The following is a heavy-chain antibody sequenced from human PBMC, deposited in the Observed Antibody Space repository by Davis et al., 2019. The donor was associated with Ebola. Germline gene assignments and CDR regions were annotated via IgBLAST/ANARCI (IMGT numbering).Heavy chain of an antibody. CDR1: GFTFSSYA. Sequence: GESLKISCAASGFTFSSYAMHWVRQAPGKGLEWVAVISYDGSNKYYADSVKGRFTISRDNSKNTLYLQMNSLRAEDTAVYYCAKDGPMVRGVMDYWGQGTLVTVSS. CDR2: ISYDGSNK. J-gene: IGHJ4*02. CDR3: AKDGPMVRGVMDY. V-gene: IGHV3-30-3*01. D-gene: IGHD3-10*01.